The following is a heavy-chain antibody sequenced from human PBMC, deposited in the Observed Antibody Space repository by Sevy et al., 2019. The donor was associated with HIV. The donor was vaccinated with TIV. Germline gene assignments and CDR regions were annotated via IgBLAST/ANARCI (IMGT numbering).Heavy chain of an antibody. V-gene: IGHV3-9*01. CDR1: GFTFDDYA. CDR2: ISWNSGSI. J-gene: IGHJ3*02. CDR3: AKANTPGITMIVVGRAGAFDI. Sequence: GGSLRLSCAASGFTFDDYAMHWVRQAPGQGLQWVSGISWNSGSIGYADSVKGRFTISRDNAKNSLYLQMNSLRAEDTALYYCAKANTPGITMIVVGRAGAFDIWGQGTMVTVSS. D-gene: IGHD3-22*01.